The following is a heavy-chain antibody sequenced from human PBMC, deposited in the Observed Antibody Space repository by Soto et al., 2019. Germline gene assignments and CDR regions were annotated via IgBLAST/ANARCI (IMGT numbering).Heavy chain of an antibody. V-gene: IGHV1-18*01. J-gene: IGHJ5*02. CDR2: INAYNGNT. CDR3: AKVLPPFDP. CDR1: GYTFTNYG. Sequence: QVQLVQSGAEVKKPGASVKVSCKASGYTFTNYGISWVRQAPGQGLECMGWINAYNGNTHYPQKLPGSVTMTTGTSTSRAYTELWSLRSDDTAVYYCAKVLPPFDPRGHAPLVTVSS.